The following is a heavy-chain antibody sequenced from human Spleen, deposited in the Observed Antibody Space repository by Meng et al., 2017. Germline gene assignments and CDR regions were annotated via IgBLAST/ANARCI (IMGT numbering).Heavy chain of an antibody. Sequence: GESLKISCAASGFTFSSYAMHWVRQAPGKGLEWVAVISYDGSNKYYADSVKGRFTISRDNSKNTLYLQMNSLRAEDTAVYYCARYRWLQYDYWGQGTQVTVSS. D-gene: IGHD5-24*01. CDR3: ARYRWLQYDY. CDR2: ISYDGSNK. V-gene: IGHV3-30*01. J-gene: IGHJ4*01. CDR1: GFTFSSYA.